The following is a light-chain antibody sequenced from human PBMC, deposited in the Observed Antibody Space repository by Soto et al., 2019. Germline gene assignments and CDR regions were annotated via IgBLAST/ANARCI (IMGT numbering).Light chain of an antibody. CDR1: QSVGSN. CDR2: GAS. CDR3: QQYNIWHPYRT. J-gene: IGKJ1*01. V-gene: IGKV3-15*01. Sequence: EIVMTQSPATLSVSPGERATLSCRASQSVGSNLAWYQQKPGQAPRLLIYGASTRATGIPARFSGSGSGTEFTLTISSLQSEDFAIYFFQQYNIWHPYRTFGQGTKVEIK.